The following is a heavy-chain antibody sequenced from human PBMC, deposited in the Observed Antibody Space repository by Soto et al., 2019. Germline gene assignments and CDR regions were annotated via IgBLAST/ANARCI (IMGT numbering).Heavy chain of an antibody. J-gene: IGHJ4*02. CDR2: INHSGST. Sequence: PSETLSLTCAVYGGSFSGYYWSWIRQPPGNGLEWIGEINHSGSTNYNPSLKSRVTISVDTSKSQFSLKLSSVTAADTAVYHCARRTARSGYSSSWSLVYWGQGTLLTISS. CDR3: ARRTARSGYSSSWSLVY. D-gene: IGHD6-13*01. V-gene: IGHV4-34*01. CDR1: GGSFSGYY.